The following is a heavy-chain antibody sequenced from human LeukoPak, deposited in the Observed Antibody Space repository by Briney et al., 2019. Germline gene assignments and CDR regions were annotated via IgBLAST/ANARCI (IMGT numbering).Heavy chain of an antibody. Sequence: GGSLRLSCAASGFTFSSYGFHWVRQAPGKGLEWVAVIWYDGSKKYYADSVQGRFTISRDMSKNTLFLEMDSQSAEGTAVSYCARDDLSMDVWGQGTTVTVSS. CDR2: IWYDGSKK. CDR1: GFTFSSYG. V-gene: IGHV3-33*01. CDR3: ARDDLSMDV. J-gene: IGHJ6*02.